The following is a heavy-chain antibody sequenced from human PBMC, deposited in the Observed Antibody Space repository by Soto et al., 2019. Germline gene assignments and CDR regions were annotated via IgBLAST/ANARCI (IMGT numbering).Heavy chain of an antibody. J-gene: IGHJ4*02. Sequence: QVQLVESGGGVVQPGRSLRLSCAASGFTFSSYAMHWVRQAPGKGLEWVAVISYDGSNKYYADSVKGRFTISRDNSKNTLYLQMNSLRAEDTAVYYCARQYYDFWSGYYTYFDYWGQGTLVTVSS. CDR2: ISYDGSNK. CDR1: GFTFSSYA. D-gene: IGHD3-3*01. V-gene: IGHV3-30-3*01. CDR3: ARQYYDFWSGYYTYFDY.